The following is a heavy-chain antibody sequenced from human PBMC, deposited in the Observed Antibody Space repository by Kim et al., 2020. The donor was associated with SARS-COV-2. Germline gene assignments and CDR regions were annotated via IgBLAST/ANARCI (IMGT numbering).Heavy chain of an antibody. D-gene: IGHD3-10*01. CDR3: ARDPSLVLLWFGESAPTKYSDAFDI. CDR2: IDPSDSYT. Sequence: GESLKISCKGSGYSFTSYWISWVRQMPGKGLEWMGRIDPSDSYTNYSPSFQGHVTISADKSISTAYLQWSSLKASDTAMYYCARDPSLVLLWFGESAPTKYSDAFDICGQGTMVTVSS. V-gene: IGHV5-10-1*01. CDR1: GYSFTSYW. J-gene: IGHJ3*02.